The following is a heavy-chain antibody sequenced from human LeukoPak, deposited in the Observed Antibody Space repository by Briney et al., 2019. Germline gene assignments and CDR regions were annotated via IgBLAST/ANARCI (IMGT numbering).Heavy chain of an antibody. D-gene: IGHD6-13*01. CDR3: ARDQIAAAGTPDDAFDI. Sequence: ASVKVSCKASGYTFTGYYMHWVRQAPGQGLEWMGWINPNSGGTNYAQKFQGRVTMTRDTSISTAYMELSRLRSDDTAVYYCARDQIAAAGTPDDAFDIWGQGTMVTVSS. CDR1: GYTFTGYY. CDR2: INPNSGGT. J-gene: IGHJ3*02. V-gene: IGHV1-2*02.